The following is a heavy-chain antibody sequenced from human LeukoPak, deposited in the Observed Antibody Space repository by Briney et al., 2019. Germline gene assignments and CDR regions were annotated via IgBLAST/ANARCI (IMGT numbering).Heavy chain of an antibody. J-gene: IGHJ3*02. CDR1: GFTFSSYW. CDR2: IKQDGSEK. V-gene: IGHV3-7*03. D-gene: IGHD6-19*01. CDR3: ARISSGWLSDAFDI. Sequence: PGGSLRLSCAASGFTFSSYWMSWVRQAPGKGLEWVANIKQDGSEKYYVDSVKGRFTIPRDNAKNSLYLQMNSLRAEDTAVYYCARISSGWLSDAFDIWGQGTMVTVSS.